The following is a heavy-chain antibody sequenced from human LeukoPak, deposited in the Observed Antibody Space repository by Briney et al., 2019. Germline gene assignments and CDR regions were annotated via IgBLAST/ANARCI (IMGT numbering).Heavy chain of an antibody. J-gene: IGHJ4*02. CDR2: INPNSGGT. CDR3: ARDVYSSSWYQVWYFDY. Sequence: ASVKVSCKASGYTFTGYYMHWVRQAPGQGLEWMGWINPNSGGTNYAQKFQGRVTMTRDTSISTAYMELSRLRSDDTAVYYCARDVYSSSWYQVWYFDYWGQRTLVTVSS. V-gene: IGHV1-2*02. D-gene: IGHD6-13*01. CDR1: GYTFTGYY.